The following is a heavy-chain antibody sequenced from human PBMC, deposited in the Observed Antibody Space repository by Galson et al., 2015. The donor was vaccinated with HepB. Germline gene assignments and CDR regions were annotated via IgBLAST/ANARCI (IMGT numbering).Heavy chain of an antibody. CDR3: AREYYYDSSGYYYGDY. J-gene: IGHJ4*02. D-gene: IGHD3-22*01. CDR1: GFTFSSYW. CDR2: INSDGSKK. Sequence: SLRLSCAASGFTFSSYWMHWVRQAPGKGLVWVSRINSDGSKKSYADSVKGRFTISRDNAKNTLYLQMNSLRAEDTAVYYCAREYYYDSSGYYYGDYWGQGTLVTVSS. V-gene: IGHV3-74*01.